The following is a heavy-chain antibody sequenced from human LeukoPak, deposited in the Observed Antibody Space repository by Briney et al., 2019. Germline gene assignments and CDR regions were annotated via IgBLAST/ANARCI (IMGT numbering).Heavy chain of an antibody. Sequence: PGGSLRLSCAASGFTFSSYGMHWVRQAPGKGLEWVAFIRYDGSNKYYADSAKGRFTISRDNSKNTLYLQMNSLRAEDTAVYYCAKDGRYFDWLPGAYYYWGQGTLVTVSS. CDR2: IRYDGSNK. D-gene: IGHD3-9*01. J-gene: IGHJ4*02. CDR3: AKDGRYFDWLPGAYYY. V-gene: IGHV3-30*02. CDR1: GFTFSSYG.